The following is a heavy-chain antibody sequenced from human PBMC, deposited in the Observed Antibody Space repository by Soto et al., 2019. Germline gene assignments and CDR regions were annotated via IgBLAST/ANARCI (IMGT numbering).Heavy chain of an antibody. CDR3: TTGIYYDILTVYHNVAY. V-gene: IGHV3-15*01. Sequence: EVQLVESGGGLVKPGGSLRLSCVASGFNLSHPWMTWVRQAAGKGLEWVGRIKSKTDGGTADYAAPVKGRATISRDDSKNTVYLQMNSLQTEDTAVYYCTTGIYYDILTVYHNVAYWGQGALVTVSS. J-gene: IGHJ4*02. D-gene: IGHD3-9*01. CDR2: IKSKTDGGTA. CDR1: GFNLSHPW.